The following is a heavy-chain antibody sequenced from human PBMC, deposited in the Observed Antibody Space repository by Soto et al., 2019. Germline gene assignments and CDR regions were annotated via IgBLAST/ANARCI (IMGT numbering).Heavy chain of an antibody. D-gene: IGHD6-6*01. CDR3: ARSPSTSSIGTFDI. CDR2: IYLSGTT. Sequence: SETLSLTCTVSGGSISSFYWNWIRLSAGKGLEWIGRIYLSGTTTYNPSLQSRVTMSVDTSKDQFSLKLNSLTAADTAVYYCARSPSTSSIGTFDIWGQGTRVTVSS. CDR1: GGSISSFY. V-gene: IGHV4-4*07. J-gene: IGHJ3*02.